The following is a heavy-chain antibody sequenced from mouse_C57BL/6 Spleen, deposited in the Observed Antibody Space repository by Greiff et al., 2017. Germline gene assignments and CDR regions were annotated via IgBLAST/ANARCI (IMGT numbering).Heavy chain of an antibody. V-gene: IGHV3-6*01. CDR3: ARVITTVVAKGYYFDY. CDR2: ISYDGSN. Sequence: EVKVEESGPGLVKPSQSLSLTCSVTGYSITSGYYWNWIRQFPGNKLEWMGYISYDGSNNYNPSLKNRISITRDTSKNQFFLKLNSVTTEDTATYYCARVITTVVAKGYYFDYWGQGTTLTVSS. J-gene: IGHJ2*01. CDR1: GYSITSGYY. D-gene: IGHD1-1*01.